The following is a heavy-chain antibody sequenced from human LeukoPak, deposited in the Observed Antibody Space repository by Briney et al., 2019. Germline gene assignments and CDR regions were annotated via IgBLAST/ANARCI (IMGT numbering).Heavy chain of an antibody. D-gene: IGHD6-19*01. J-gene: IGHJ4*02. CDR3: ARVAVAGEPFDY. CDR1: GGTFSSYA. V-gene: IGHV1-69*13. CDR2: IIPIFGTA. Sequence: GASVKVSCKASGGTFSSYAISWVRQAPGQGLEWMGGIIPIFGTANYAQKFQGRVTITADESTSTAYMELSSLRSEDTAVYYCARVAVAGEPFDYWGQGTLVTVSS.